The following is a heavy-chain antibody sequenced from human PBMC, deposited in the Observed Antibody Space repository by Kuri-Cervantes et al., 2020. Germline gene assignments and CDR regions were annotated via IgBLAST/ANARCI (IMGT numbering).Heavy chain of an antibody. CDR1: GYAFTSYY. D-gene: IGHD2-8*01. V-gene: IGHV1-8*01. CDR2: MNPNSGNT. Sequence: ASGKVSCKASGYAFTSYYINWVRQATGQGLEWMGWMNPNSGNTGYAQKFQGRVTMTRNTSISTAYMELSSLRSEDTAVYYCARPGVEDGAVDYWGQGTLVTVSS. CDR3: ARPGVEDGAVDY. J-gene: IGHJ4*02.